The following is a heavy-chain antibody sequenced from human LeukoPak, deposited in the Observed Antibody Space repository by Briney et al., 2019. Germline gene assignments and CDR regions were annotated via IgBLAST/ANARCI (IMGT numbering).Heavy chain of an antibody. CDR2: IVPIFGTA. CDR3: ARRPYLETSPFDP. D-gene: IGHD3-3*01. Sequence: GSSVKVSCKASGGTFSSYAISWVRQAPGQGLEWMGGIVPIFGTANYAQKFQGRVTITADKSTSTAYMELSSLRSEDTAVYYCARRPYLETSPFDPWGQGTLVTVSS. V-gene: IGHV1-69*06. CDR1: GGTFSSYA. J-gene: IGHJ5*02.